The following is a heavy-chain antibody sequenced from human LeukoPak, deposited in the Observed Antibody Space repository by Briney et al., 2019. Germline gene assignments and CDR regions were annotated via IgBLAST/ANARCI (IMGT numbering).Heavy chain of an antibody. Sequence: SETLSLTCAVSGYSISSGYYWGWIRQPPGKGLEWIGSIYHSGSTYYNPSLKSRVTISVDTSKNQFSLKLSSVTAADTAVYYCARHSPSVTYFDYWGQGTLVTVSS. D-gene: IGHD4-23*01. CDR3: ARHSPSVTYFDY. CDR2: IYHSGST. V-gene: IGHV4-38-2*01. J-gene: IGHJ4*02. CDR1: GYSISSGYY.